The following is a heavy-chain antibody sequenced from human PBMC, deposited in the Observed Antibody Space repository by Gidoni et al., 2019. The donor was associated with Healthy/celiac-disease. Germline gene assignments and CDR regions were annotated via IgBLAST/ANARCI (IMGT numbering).Heavy chain of an antibody. Sequence: EVPLLASGGGLVQPGGSLRLSCAASGFTFSSSAMSWVRQAPGKGLEWVSAISGSGGSTYYADSVKGRFTISRDNSKNTLYLQMNSLRAEDTAVYYCAKEGIAVAGSNQPFDYWGQGTLVTVSS. CDR1: GFTFSSSA. CDR3: AKEGIAVAGSNQPFDY. J-gene: IGHJ4*02. V-gene: IGHV3-23*01. CDR2: ISGSGGST. D-gene: IGHD6-19*01.